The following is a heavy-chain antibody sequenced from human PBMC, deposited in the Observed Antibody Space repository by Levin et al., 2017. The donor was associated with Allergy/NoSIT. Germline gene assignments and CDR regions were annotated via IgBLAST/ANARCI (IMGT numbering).Heavy chain of an antibody. D-gene: IGHD6-19*01. CDR3: ARAGSSGWSWVLGKNNWFDP. CDR2: ISAYNGNT. J-gene: IGHJ5*02. Sequence: GESLKISCKASGYTFTSYGISWVRQAPGQGLEWMGWISAYNGNTNYAQKLQGRVTMTTDTSTSTAYMELRSLRSDDTAVYYCARAGSSGWSWVLGKNNWFDPWGQGTLVTVSS. V-gene: IGHV1-18*01. CDR1: GYTFTSYG.